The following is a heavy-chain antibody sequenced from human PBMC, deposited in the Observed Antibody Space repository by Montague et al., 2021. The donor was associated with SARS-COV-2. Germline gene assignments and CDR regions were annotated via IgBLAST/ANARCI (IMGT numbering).Heavy chain of an antibody. CDR2: IYYSGST. J-gene: IGHJ3*02. Sequence: TLSLTCPVSGGSISSGGYYWSWIRQHPGKGLEWIGYIYYSGSTYYNPSLKSRVTISVDTSKNQFSLKLSSVTAADTAVYYCARAATITMIVVVIDAFDIWGQGTMVTVSS. CDR3: ARAATITMIVVVIDAFDI. CDR1: GGSISSGGYY. V-gene: IGHV4-31*03. D-gene: IGHD3-22*01.